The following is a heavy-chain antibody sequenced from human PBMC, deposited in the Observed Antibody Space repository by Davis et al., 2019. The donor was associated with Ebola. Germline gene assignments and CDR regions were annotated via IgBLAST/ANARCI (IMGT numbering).Heavy chain of an antibody. V-gene: IGHV4-34*01. CDR3: AGQGIYGYYYGMDV. Sequence: SETLSLTCAVYGGSFSGYYWSWIRQPPGKGLEWIGEINHSGSTNYNPSLKSRVTISVDTSKNQFSLKLSSVTAADTAVYYCAGQGIYGYYYGMDVWGKGTTVTVSS. D-gene: IGHD2/OR15-2a*01. CDR2: INHSGST. CDR1: GGSFSGYY. J-gene: IGHJ6*04.